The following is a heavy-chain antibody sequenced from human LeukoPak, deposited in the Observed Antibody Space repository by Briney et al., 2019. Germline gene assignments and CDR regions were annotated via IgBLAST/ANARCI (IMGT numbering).Heavy chain of an antibody. D-gene: IGHD6-19*01. V-gene: IGHV3-9*01. CDR2: ISWNSGSI. CDR3: AKDIGAVAGNGVIDY. J-gene: IGHJ4*02. CDR1: GFTFDDYA. Sequence: GGSLRLSCAASGFTFDDYAMHWVRQAPGKGLEWVSGISWNSGSIGYADSVKGRFTISRDNAKNSLYLQMNSLRAEDTALYYCAKDIGAVAGNGVIDYWGRGTLVTVSS.